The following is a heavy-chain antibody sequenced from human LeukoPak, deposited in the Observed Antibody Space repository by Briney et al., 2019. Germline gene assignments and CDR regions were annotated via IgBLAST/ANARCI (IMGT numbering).Heavy chain of an antibody. CDR2: ISYDGSNK. CDR3: AKCGGSGCLHLVGPADY. J-gene: IGHJ4*02. CDR1: GLTFSSYG. D-gene: IGHD6-19*01. V-gene: IGHV3-30*18. Sequence: TGGSLRLSGAASGLTFSSYGMHWVRQAPGKGLEWVAVISYDGSNKYYAASVKGRFTISRDNSKNTLYLQMNSLRAEDTAVYYCAKCGGSGCLHLVGPADYWGQGTLVTVSS.